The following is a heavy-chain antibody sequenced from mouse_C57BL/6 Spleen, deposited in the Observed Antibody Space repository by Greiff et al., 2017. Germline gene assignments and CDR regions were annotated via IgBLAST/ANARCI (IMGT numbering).Heavy chain of an antibody. Sequence: VQLQQSGPELVKPGASVKISCKASGYTFTDYYMNWVKQSHGKSLEWIGDINPNNGGTSYNQKFKSKATLTVYKSSSTAYMELRSLTSEDSAVYYCARERVYYDYDMDYWGQGTSVTVSS. V-gene: IGHV1-26*01. D-gene: IGHD2-4*01. CDR3: ARERVYYDYDMDY. J-gene: IGHJ4*01. CDR1: GYTFTDYY. CDR2: INPNNGGT.